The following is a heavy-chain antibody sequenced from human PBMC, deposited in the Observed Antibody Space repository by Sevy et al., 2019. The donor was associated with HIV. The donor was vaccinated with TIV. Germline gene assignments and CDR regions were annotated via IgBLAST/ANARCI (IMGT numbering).Heavy chain of an antibody. CDR3: ARDSTTRPRVLDY. CDR2: IYLTGNT. V-gene: IGHV4-59*01. J-gene: IGHJ4*02. Sequence: SETLSLTCSVSGGSISSYFWTWFRQSPGRGLEWIGNIYLTGNTDSSPSFKSRVTLSLDTSKSQFSLTLKSVTGADTVIYFCARDSTTRPRVLDYWGQGTLVTVS. D-gene: IGHD1-1*01. CDR1: GGSISSYF.